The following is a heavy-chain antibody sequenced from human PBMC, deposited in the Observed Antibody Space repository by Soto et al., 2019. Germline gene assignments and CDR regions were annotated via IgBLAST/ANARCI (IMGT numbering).Heavy chain of an antibody. V-gene: IGHV3-30*03. CDR1: GFTVSTYG. Sequence: QVQLVESGGGVDQPGRSLSLSCAVSGFTVSTYGMHWVRQAPGKGLEWVAVISRDGGTKYYADSVKGRFTISRDNSRNALFLEMNSLRGDDMAVYYCTGEVASGYWGQGTLVTVSS. CDR3: TGEVASGY. D-gene: IGHD2-8*02. CDR2: ISRDGGTK. J-gene: IGHJ4*02.